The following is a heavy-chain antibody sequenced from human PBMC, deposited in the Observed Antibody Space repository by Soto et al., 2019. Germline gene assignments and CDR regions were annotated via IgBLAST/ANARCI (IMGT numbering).Heavy chain of an antibody. Sequence: GGSLRLSWVASGFDFRSYEMNWVRQAPGKGLEWVSNIRANDESVYYADSVKGRVSVSRDNAKNSLFLEMNSLRVDDTAVYYCARETLRDAIDIWGQGTMVTVSS. V-gene: IGHV3-48*03. J-gene: IGHJ3*02. CDR2: IRANDESV. CDR3: ARETLRDAIDI. CDR1: GFDFRSYE.